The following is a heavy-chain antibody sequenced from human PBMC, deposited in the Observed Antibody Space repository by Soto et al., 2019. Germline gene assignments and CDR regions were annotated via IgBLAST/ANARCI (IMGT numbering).Heavy chain of an antibody. CDR1: GGSISSYY. CDR2: MYYSGST. D-gene: IGHD6-6*01. Sequence: SETLSLTCTVSGGSISSYYWSWIRQPPGKGLEWIGYMYYSGSTNYNPSLKSRVTISVDTSKNQFSLKLSSVTAADTAVYYCARGIAARPGQYYFDYWGQGTLVTVSS. V-gene: IGHV4-59*01. CDR3: ARGIAARPGQYYFDY. J-gene: IGHJ4*02.